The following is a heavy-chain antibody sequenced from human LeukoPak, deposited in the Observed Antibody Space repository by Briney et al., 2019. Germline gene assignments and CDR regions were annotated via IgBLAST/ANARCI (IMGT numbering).Heavy chain of an antibody. J-gene: IGHJ4*02. CDR3: SRLRGYSYGYADY. V-gene: IGHV4-34*01. Sequence: SETLSLTCAVYGGSFSGYYWSWIRQPPGKGLEWIGEINHSGSTNYNPSLKSRVTISVDTSKNQFSLKLSSVTAADTAVYYCSRLRGYSYGYADYWGQGTLVAVSS. D-gene: IGHD5-18*01. CDR1: GGSFSGYY. CDR2: INHSGST.